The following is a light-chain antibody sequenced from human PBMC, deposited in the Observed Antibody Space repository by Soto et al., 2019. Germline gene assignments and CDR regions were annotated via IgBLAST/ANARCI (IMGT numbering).Light chain of an antibody. Sequence: SYELTQPPSVSVAPGKTARITCGGNNIGSKSVHWYQQKPGQAPVLVIYYDSDRPSGIPERFSGSNSGNTATLTISRVEAGDEADYYCQVWDSSSDHPAVVFCGGTKLTVL. CDR1: NIGSKS. CDR3: QVWDSSSDHPAVV. CDR2: YDS. V-gene: IGLV3-21*04. J-gene: IGLJ2*01.